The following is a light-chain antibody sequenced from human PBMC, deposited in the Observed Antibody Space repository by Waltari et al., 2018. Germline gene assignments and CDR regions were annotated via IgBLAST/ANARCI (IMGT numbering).Light chain of an antibody. V-gene: IGKV1-5*03. Sequence: DIQMTQSPSTLSASVGDRVPLTCRASQSISSWLAWYQQKPGKAPKVLINKASSLESGVPSRFSGSGSGTEFTLTISSLQPDDFATYYCQQYNSYSPWTFGQGTKVEIK. CDR1: QSISSW. CDR3: QQYNSYSPWT. J-gene: IGKJ1*01. CDR2: KAS.